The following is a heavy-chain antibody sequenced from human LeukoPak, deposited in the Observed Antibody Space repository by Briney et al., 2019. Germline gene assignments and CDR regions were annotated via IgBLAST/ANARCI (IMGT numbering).Heavy chain of an antibody. CDR2: INPNSGGT. CDR3: ARVFGPASGSYDYYYYGMDV. V-gene: IGHV1-2*02. Sequence: ASVKASCKASGYTFTGYYMHWVRQAPGQGLEWMGWINPNSGGTNYAQKFQGRVTMTRDTSISTAYMELSRLRSDDTAVYYCARVFGPASGSYDYYYYGMDVWGQGTTVTVSS. CDR1: GYTFTGYY. J-gene: IGHJ6*02. D-gene: IGHD1-26*01.